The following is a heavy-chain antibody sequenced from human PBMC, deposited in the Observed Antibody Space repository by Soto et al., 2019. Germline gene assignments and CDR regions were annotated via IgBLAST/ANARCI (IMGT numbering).Heavy chain of an antibody. CDR3: AKDATAVYVRWFDP. D-gene: IGHD6-25*01. CDR2: ISGSGGST. Sequence: TGGSLRLSCAASGFTFSNYAMNWVRQAPGKGLEWVSAISGSGGSTYYADSVKGRFTISRDNSKNTLYLQMNSLRAEDTAVYYCAKDATAVYVRWFDPWGQGTLVTVSS. CDR1: GFTFSNYA. V-gene: IGHV3-23*01. J-gene: IGHJ5*02.